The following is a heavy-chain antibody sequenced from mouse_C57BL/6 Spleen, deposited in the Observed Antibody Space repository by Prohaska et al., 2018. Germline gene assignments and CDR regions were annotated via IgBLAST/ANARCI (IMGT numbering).Heavy chain of an antibody. J-gene: IGHJ2*01. V-gene: IGHV3-6*01. Sequence: DVQLQESGPGLVKPSQSLSLTCSVTGYSITSGYYWNWIRQFPGNKLEWMGYISYDGSNNYNPSLKNRISITRDTSKNQFFLKLNSVTTEDTATYYCARILDYWGQGTTLTVSS. CDR2: ISYDGSN. CDR1: GYSITSGYY. CDR3: ARILDY.